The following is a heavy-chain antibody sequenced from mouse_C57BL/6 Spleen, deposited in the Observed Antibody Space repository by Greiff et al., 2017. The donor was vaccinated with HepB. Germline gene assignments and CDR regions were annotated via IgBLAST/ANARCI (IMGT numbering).Heavy chain of an antibody. CDR3: ARVRSSSYLYFDY. CDR1: GFTFSSYG. D-gene: IGHD1-1*01. V-gene: IGHV5-6*01. J-gene: IGHJ2*01. CDR2: ISSGGSYN. Sequence: EVKLVESGGDLVKPGGSLKLSCAASGFTFSSYGMSWVRQTPDKRLEWVATISSGGSYNYYPDSVKGRFTISRDTAKNTLYLQMSSLKSEDTAMYYCARVRSSSYLYFDYWGQGTTLTVSS.